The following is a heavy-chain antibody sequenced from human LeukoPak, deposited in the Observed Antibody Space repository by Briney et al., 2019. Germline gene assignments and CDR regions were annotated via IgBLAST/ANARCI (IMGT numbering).Heavy chain of an antibody. CDR3: ARRMVVTAIKGGFDP. J-gene: IGHJ5*02. V-gene: IGHV1-8*01. D-gene: IGHD2-21*02. CDR1: GCTFTSYD. Sequence: ASVKVSCKASGCTFTSYDINWVRQATGQGLEWMGWMNPNSGNTGYAQKFQGRVTMTRNTSISTAYMELSSLRSEDTAVYYCARRMVVTAIKGGFDPWGQGTLVTVSS. CDR2: MNPNSGNT.